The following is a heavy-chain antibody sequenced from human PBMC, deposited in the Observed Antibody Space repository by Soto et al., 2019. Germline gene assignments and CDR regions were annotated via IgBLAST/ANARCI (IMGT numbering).Heavy chain of an antibody. Sequence: QLQLQESGPGLVKPSETLSLTCTVSGGSISSSDCYWGWLRQTPGKGLEFIGSMYYSGTTYYNTSLKGRVTISVDTSKNQFTLKVISVTAADTAVYYCAVVDSTGNWFDPWGEGALVTVSS. J-gene: IGHJ5*02. CDR3: AVVDSTGNWFDP. CDR1: GGSISSSDCY. D-gene: IGHD6-25*01. V-gene: IGHV4-39*01. CDR2: MYYSGTT.